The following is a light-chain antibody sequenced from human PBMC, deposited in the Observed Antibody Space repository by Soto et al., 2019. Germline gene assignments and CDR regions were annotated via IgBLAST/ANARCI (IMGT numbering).Light chain of an antibody. J-gene: IGKJ1*01. V-gene: IGKV3-15*01. CDR2: GAS. CDR1: QSVSSN. CDR3: HQYNNWTPWT. Sequence: EILMTQSPSTLSVSPEERATLSCRASQSVSSNLAWYQQKPGQAPRLLIYGASTRATGIPARFSGSGSGTEFTLTISSLQSEDYAVYYCHQYNNWTPWTFGQGTKVDIK.